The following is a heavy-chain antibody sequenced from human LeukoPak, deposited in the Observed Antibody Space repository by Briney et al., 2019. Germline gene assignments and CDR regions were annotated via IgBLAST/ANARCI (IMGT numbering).Heavy chain of an antibody. Sequence: KPLETLSLTCTVSGGSISSYYWSWIRQPPGKGLEWIGYIYYSGSTNYNPSLKSRVTISVDTSKNQFSLKLSSVTAADTAVYYCARHRGIAVAGYIIDYWGQGTLVTVSS. J-gene: IGHJ4*02. CDR1: GGSISSYY. D-gene: IGHD6-19*01. CDR2: IYYSGST. CDR3: ARHRGIAVAGYIIDY. V-gene: IGHV4-59*08.